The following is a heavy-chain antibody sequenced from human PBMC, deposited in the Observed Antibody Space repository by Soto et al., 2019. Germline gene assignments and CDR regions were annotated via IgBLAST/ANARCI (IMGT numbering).Heavy chain of an antibody. CDR3: ARDGEYCSGGSCFWAFDI. J-gene: IGHJ3*02. CDR1: GGSISSYY. CDR2: IYYSGST. Sequence: PSETLSLTCTVSGGSISSYYLSWIRQPPGKGLEWIGYIYYSGSTNYNPSLKSRVTISVDTSKNQFSLKLSSVTAADTAVYYCARDGEYCSGGSCFWAFDIWGQGTMVTISS. D-gene: IGHD2-15*01. V-gene: IGHV4-59*01.